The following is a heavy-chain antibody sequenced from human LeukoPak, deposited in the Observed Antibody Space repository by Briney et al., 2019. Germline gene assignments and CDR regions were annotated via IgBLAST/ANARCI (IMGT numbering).Heavy chain of an antibody. CDR3: APPLNTASVVIDY. CDR1: GFTFSTYR. V-gene: IGHV3-30*02. D-gene: IGHD5-18*01. CDR2: IRYDGTET. J-gene: IGHJ4*02. Sequence: PGGSLRLSCAASGFTFSTYRMHWVRQAPGKGLEWVAFIRYDGTETYYSDYARGRFTISRDNSKNTVFLHMNSLRGEDTAVYYCAPPLNTASVVIDYWGQGTLVTVSS.